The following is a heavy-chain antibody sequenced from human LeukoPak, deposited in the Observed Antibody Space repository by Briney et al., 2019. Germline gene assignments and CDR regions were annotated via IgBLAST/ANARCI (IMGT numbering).Heavy chain of an antibody. CDR1: GYTFTSYG. V-gene: IGHV1-18*01. CDR3: ARDQGRFLEWLSRYYYYGMTS. D-gene: IGHD3-3*01. CDR2: ISAYNGNT. J-gene: IGHJ6*02. Sequence: ASVKVSCKASGYTFTSYGISWVRQAPGQGLEWMGWISAYNGNTNYAQKLQGRVTMTTDTSTSTAYMELRSLRSDDTAVYYCARDQGRFLEWLSRYYYYGMTSGAKGPRSPSP.